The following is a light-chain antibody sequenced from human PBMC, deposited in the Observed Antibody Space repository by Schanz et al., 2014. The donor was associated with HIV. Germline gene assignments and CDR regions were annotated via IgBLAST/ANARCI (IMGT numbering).Light chain of an antibody. J-gene: IGLJ1*01. V-gene: IGLV2-14*01. CDR1: RSDIGDYNF. Sequence: QSALTQPASVSGSPGQSITISCTGTRSDIGDYNFVSWYRQHPGKAPKLMIYSVTQRPSGVSNRFSGSKSGNTASLTISGLQAEDEADYYCSSYAEGGTYVFGTGTKLTVL. CDR2: SVT. CDR3: SSYAEGGTYV.